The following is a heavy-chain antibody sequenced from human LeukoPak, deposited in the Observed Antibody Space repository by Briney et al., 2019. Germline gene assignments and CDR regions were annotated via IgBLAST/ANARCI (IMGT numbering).Heavy chain of an antibody. CDR3: ARGPNFWSGYYTGHYYYGMDV. CDR2: MNYGGST. D-gene: IGHD3-3*01. Sequence: PSETLSLTCTVSGGSISNNDYFWGWIRQPPGKGLEWIGSMNYGGSTNYNPSLKSRVTISVDTSKNQFSLKLSSVTAADTAVYYCARGPNFWSGYYTGHYYYGMDVWGQGTTVTVSS. CDR1: GGSISNNDYF. V-gene: IGHV4-39*07. J-gene: IGHJ6*02.